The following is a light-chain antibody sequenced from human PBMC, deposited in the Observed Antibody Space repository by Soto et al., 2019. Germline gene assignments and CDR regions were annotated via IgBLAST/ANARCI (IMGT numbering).Light chain of an antibody. V-gene: IGKV1-13*02. J-gene: IGKJ4*01. CDR1: QDIGSA. Sequence: IQLTQSPSSLSASVGDRVTITCRAGQDIGSALAWYQQRPGKAPKLLLYHASNLEAGVPSRFSGRGSGTDFTLTITSLRPEDFATYCCQQFNGFPLTFGGGTKVQIK. CDR2: HAS. CDR3: QQFNGFPLT.